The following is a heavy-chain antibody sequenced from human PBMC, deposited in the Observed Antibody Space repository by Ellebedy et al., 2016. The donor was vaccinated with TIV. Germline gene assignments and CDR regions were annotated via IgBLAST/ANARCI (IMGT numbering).Heavy chain of an antibody. CDR2: INSDGSST. J-gene: IGHJ4*02. CDR1: GFTFSSYW. CDR3: ARTKAIGNIDY. Sequence: GGSLRLXXAASGFTFSSYWMHWVRQAPGKGLVWVSRINSDGSSTSYADSVKGRFTISRDNAKNTLYLQMNSLRAEDTAVYYCARTKAIGNIDYWGQGTLVTVSS. D-gene: IGHD1-1*01. V-gene: IGHV3-74*01.